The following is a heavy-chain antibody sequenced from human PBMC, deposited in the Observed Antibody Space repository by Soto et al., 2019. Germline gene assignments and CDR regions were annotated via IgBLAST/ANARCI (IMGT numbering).Heavy chain of an antibody. J-gene: IGHJ4*02. CDR1: GFTFSSYA. CDR3: AKDLLERPY. CDR2: ISGSGGST. V-gene: IGHV3-23*01. D-gene: IGHD1-1*01. Sequence: RRLSCAASGFTFSSYAMSWVRQAPGKGLEWDSAISGSGGSTYYADSVKGRFTISRDNSKNTLYLQMNSLRAEDTAVYYCAKDLLERPYWGQGTLVTVSS.